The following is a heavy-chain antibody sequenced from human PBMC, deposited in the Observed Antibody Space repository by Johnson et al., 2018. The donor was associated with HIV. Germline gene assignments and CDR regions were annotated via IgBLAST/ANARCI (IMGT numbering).Heavy chain of an antibody. V-gene: IGHV3-30*18. CDR3: AKWSIVGATFSDAFDI. CDR1: GFTFSSYG. D-gene: IGHD1-26*01. J-gene: IGHJ3*02. Sequence: QVQLVESGGGVVQPGRSLRLSCAASGFTFSSYGMHWVRQAPGKGLEWVAVISYDGGNKYYADSVKGRFTISRDNSKNTLYLQINSLRAEDTAVYYCAKWSIVGATFSDAFDIWGQGTMVTVSS. CDR2: ISYDGGNK.